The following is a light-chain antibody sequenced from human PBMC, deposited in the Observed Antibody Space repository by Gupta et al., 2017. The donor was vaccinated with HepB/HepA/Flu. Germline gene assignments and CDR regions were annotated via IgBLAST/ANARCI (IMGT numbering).Light chain of an antibody. Sequence: EIVLPQSPATLCLSPGERATLSCRASQSVSSDLAWYRQKPGQAPRLLIYDASNRATGIPARFSGSGSGTDFTLTISSLEPEDFAVYYCQQRSNWPLTFGGGTKVEIK. CDR3: QQRSNWPLT. CDR1: QSVSSD. CDR2: DAS. V-gene: IGKV3-11*01. J-gene: IGKJ4*01.